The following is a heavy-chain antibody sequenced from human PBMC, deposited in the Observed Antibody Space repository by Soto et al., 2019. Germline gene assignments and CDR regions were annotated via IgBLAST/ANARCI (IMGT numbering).Heavy chain of an antibody. V-gene: IGHV1-3*01. CDR2: INAGNGNT. D-gene: IGHD4-17*01. CDR1: GYTFTSYA. J-gene: IGHJ4*02. CDR3: ARGSYGDSDY. Sequence: GASVKVSFKASGYTFTSYAMHWVRQAPGQRLEWMGWINAGNGNTKYSQKFQGRVTITRDTSASTAYMELSSLRSEDTAVYYCARGSYGDSDYWGQGTLVTVSS.